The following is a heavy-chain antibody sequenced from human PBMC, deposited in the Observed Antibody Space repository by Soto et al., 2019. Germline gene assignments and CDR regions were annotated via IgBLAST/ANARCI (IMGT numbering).Heavy chain of an antibody. CDR2: IFYTGIT. Sequence: PSETLSLTCSVSSGSLSSHFWAWIRQSPGKGLEWLGYIFYTGITNYNPSLQSRVTISVDTSKDQFSLRLNSVTAADTAVYYCARGGYDFRGVNFHDRFDFWAQGISVTVSS. V-gene: IGHV4-59*11. J-gene: IGHJ3*01. CDR1: SGSLSSHF. CDR3: ARGGYDFRGVNFHDRFDF. D-gene: IGHD5-12*01.